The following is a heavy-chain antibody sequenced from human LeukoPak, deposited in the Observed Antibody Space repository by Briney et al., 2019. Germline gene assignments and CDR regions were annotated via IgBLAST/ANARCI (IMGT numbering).Heavy chain of an antibody. CDR1: GYTFTGYY. CDR2: INPNSGGT. D-gene: IGHD5-12*01. V-gene: IGHV1-2*02. J-gene: IGHJ4*02. CDR3: ARGAMVATLFFDY. Sequence: GASVKVSCKASGYTFTGYYMHWVRQAPGQRLEWMGWINPNSGGTNYAQKFQGRVTMTRDTSISTAYMELSRLRSDDTAVYYCARGAMVATLFFDYWGQGTLVTVSS.